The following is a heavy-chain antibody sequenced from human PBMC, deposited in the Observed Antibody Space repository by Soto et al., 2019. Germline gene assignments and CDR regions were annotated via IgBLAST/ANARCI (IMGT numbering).Heavy chain of an antibody. V-gene: IGHV3-23*01. J-gene: IGHJ4*02. Sequence: EVQLLESGGGLVQPGGSLRLSCAASGFTFNTYAMSWVRQAPGKGLEWVSGISGSGGSTYSADSVKGRFIISRDNSKNTVHLQMNSLRVEDTAVYFCVKAPYDYSNHYLDSWGQGALVTVSS. CDR2: ISGSGGST. CDR3: VKAPYDYSNHYLDS. CDR1: GFTFNTYA. D-gene: IGHD4-4*01.